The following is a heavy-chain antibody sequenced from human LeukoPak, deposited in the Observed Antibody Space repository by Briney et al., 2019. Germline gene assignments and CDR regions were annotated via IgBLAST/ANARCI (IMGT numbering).Heavy chain of an antibody. Sequence: PSETLSLTCTVSGGSISSHYWSWIRQPPGKGLEWIGYIYYSGSTNYNPSLESRVTISVDTSKNQFSLKLSSVTAADTAVYYCARATVTTLHFDYWGQGTLVTVSS. V-gene: IGHV4-59*11. J-gene: IGHJ4*02. D-gene: IGHD4-11*01. CDR1: GGSISSHY. CDR3: ARATVTTLHFDY. CDR2: IYYSGST.